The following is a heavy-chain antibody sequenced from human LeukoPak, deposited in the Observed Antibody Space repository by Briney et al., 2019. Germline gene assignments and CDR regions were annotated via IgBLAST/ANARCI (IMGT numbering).Heavy chain of an antibody. Sequence: GGSLRLSCAASGFTFSSYEMNRVRQAPGKGLEWVSYISNNARTIYYADSVKGRFTISRDNAKNSLYLQMNSLRAEDTAVYYCARNYGMDVWGKGTTVTVSS. J-gene: IGHJ6*04. V-gene: IGHV3-48*03. CDR3: ARNYGMDV. CDR1: GFTFSSYE. CDR2: ISNNARTI.